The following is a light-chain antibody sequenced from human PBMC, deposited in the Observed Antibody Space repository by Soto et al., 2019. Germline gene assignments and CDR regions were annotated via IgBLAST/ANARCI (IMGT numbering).Light chain of an antibody. Sequence: EIMMTQSPGTLSASPGERATLSCRASQSVSSNLAWYQQKPGQAPRLLIYAVSTRATGIPARFSGSGSGTEFTLTISSLQSEDFAVYYCQQYNKWPLTFGQGTKVKSN. CDR2: AVS. J-gene: IGKJ1*01. CDR1: QSVSSN. V-gene: IGKV3-15*01. CDR3: QQYNKWPLT.